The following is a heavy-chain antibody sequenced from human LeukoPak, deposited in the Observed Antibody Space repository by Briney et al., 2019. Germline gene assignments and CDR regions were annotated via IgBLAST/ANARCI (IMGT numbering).Heavy chain of an antibody. CDR1: GDSISSDDYY. CDR2: FSASGNS. Sequence: SETLSLTCTVSGDSISSDDYYWSSVRQPAGKGLEWIGRFSASGNSNYNPSLKSRVTISVDTSKNQFSLKLSSVTAADTAVYYCARRGATVTMFDYWGQGTLVTVSS. CDR3: ARRGATVTMFDY. J-gene: IGHJ4*02. V-gene: IGHV4-61*02. D-gene: IGHD4-11*01.